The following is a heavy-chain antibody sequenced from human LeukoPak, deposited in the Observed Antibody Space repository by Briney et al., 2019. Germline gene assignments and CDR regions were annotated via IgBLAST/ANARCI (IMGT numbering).Heavy chain of an antibody. CDR1: GGSFSGYY. J-gene: IGHJ6*03. V-gene: IGHV4-34*01. CDR3: ARRSIAAAGTWSPRVYYYYYMDV. Sequence: SETLSFTCAVYGGSFSGYYWSWIRQPPGKGLEWIGEINHSGSTNYNPSLKSRVTISVDTSKNQFSLKLSFVTAADTAVYYCARRSIAAAGTWSPRVYYYYYMDVWGKGTTVTISS. D-gene: IGHD6-13*01. CDR2: INHSGST.